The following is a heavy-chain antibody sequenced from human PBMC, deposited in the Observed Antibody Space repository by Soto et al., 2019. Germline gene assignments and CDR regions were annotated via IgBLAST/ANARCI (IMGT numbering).Heavy chain of an antibody. CDR1: GFTFSHAW. Sequence: PGGSLRLSCAASGFTFSHAWMSWVRQAPGKGLEWVGRIKSKTDGETKDYGAPVRGRFTISRDDSKDTLYLQMNSLRIEDTAVYYCCVVKRRDQYSTSGYWFDPWGTGTLVTVS. CDR3: CVVKRRDQYSTSGYWFDP. CDR2: IKSKTDGETK. J-gene: IGHJ5*02. D-gene: IGHD2-15*01. V-gene: IGHV3-15*01.